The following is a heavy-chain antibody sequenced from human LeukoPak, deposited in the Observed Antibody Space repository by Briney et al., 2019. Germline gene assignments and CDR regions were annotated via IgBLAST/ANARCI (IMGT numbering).Heavy chain of an antibody. CDR2: LKGTGEK. J-gene: IGHJ4*02. CDR1: GFTFSSYA. CDR3: AEASWVSNADAVL. V-gene: IGHV3-23*01. Sequence: PGGSLRLSCAASGFTFSSYAMSWVRQTPARGLEWVSSLKGTGEKFYADSVKGRFTLSRDDSRNTVYLQLNNLRVDDTAVYYCAEASWVSNADAVLWGQGTVVTVSS. D-gene: IGHD6-13*01.